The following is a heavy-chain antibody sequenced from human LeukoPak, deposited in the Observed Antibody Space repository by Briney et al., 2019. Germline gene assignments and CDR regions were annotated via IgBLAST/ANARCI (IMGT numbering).Heavy chain of an antibody. Sequence: PSETLSLTCTVSGGSISSGSYYWSWIRQPPGKGLEWIGEINHSGSTNYNPSLKSRVTISVDTSKNQFSLKLSSVTAADTAVYYCARNIGYSYGIYYFDYWGQGTLVTVSS. CDR3: ARNIGYSYGIYYFDY. D-gene: IGHD5-18*01. CDR1: GGSISSGSYY. V-gene: IGHV4-39*07. CDR2: INHSGST. J-gene: IGHJ4*02.